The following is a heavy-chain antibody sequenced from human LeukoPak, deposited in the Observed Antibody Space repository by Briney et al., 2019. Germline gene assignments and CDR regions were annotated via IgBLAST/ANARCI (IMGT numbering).Heavy chain of an antibody. CDR3: ARRGRYDFWSGSKTNFDY. Sequence: ASETLSLTCAVYGGSFSGYYWSWILQPPGKGLEWIGEINHSGSTNYNPSLKSRVTISVDTSKNQFSLKLSSVTAADTAVYYCARRGRYDFWSGSKTNFDYWGQGTLVTVSS. CDR2: INHSGST. V-gene: IGHV4-34*01. D-gene: IGHD3-3*01. J-gene: IGHJ4*02. CDR1: GGSFSGYY.